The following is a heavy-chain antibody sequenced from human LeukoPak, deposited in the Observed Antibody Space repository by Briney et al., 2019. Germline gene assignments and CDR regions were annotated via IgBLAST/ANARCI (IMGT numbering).Heavy chain of an antibody. D-gene: IGHD2-2*01. CDR3: ARVAVPADSRKDYYYYMDV. CDR1: GGSISSGGYY. Sequence: SQTLSLTCTVSGGSISSGGYYWSWIRQHPGKGLEWIGYIYYSGSSYYNPSLKSRVTISVDTSKNQFSLKLSSVTAADTAVYYCARVAVPADSRKDYYYYMDVWGKGTTVTVSS. CDR2: IYYSGSS. V-gene: IGHV4-31*03. J-gene: IGHJ6*03.